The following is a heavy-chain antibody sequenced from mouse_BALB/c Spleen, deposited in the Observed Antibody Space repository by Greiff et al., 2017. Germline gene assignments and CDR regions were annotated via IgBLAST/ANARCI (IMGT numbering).Heavy chain of an antibody. J-gene: IGHJ2*01. D-gene: IGHD2-10*02. CDR2: IWGGGST. V-gene: IGHV2-6-4*01. Sequence: VMLVESGPGLVAPSQSLSITCTVSGFSLPRYSVHWVRQPPGKGLEWLGMIWGGGSTDYNSALRSRLSISKDNSKSQVFLKMNSLQTDDTAMYYCARNEGYGSLFDYWGQGTTLTVSS. CDR1: GFSLPRYS. CDR3: ARNEGYGSLFDY.